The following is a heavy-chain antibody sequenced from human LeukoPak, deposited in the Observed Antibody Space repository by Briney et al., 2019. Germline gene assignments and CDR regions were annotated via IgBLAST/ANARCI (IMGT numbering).Heavy chain of an antibody. CDR3: VRGTTGIPDS. Sequence: SETLSLTCTVFGGSISSYHWNWIRQPAGKGLEWIGPIYPSGSTNYNPSLKSRVTMSVDTSKNQISLKLRSVTAADTAVYYCVRGTTGIPDSWGQGSLVAVSS. V-gene: IGHV4-4*07. D-gene: IGHD1-1*01. CDR1: GGSISSYH. CDR2: IYPSGST. J-gene: IGHJ4*02.